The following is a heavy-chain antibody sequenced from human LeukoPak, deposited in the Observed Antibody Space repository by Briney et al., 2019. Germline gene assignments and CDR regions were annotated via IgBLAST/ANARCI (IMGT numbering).Heavy chain of an antibody. CDR3: ARSGDEYSNYYPDY. J-gene: IGHJ4*02. CDR2: ISSNGGST. D-gene: IGHD4-11*01. V-gene: IGHV3-64*01. CDR1: GFTFSSYA. Sequence: PGGSLRLSCAASGFTFSSYAMHWVRQAPGKGLEYVSAISSNGGSTYYANSVKGRFTISRDNSKNTLYLQMGSLRAEDMAVYYCARSGDEYSNYYPDYWGQGTLVTVSS.